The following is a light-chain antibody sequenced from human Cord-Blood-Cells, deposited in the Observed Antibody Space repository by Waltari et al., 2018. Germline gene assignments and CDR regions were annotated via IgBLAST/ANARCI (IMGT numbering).Light chain of an antibody. CDR1: QSISSY. CDR3: QQSYSTLYT. V-gene: IGKV1-39*01. CDR2: AAS. Sequence: DIQMTQSPSSLSASVGDRVTITCRASQSISSYVNGYQQKLGKAPKLLIYAASSWHSGVPSRFSGSGSGTDFTLTISSLQPEDFATYYCQQSYSTLYTFGQGTKLEIK. J-gene: IGKJ2*01.